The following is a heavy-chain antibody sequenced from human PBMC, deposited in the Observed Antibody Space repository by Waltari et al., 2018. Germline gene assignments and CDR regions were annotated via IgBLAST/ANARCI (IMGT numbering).Heavy chain of an antibody. Sequence: QVQLVQSGAEVTKPGASVKVSCKASGYIFTSYDIDWVRRATGQGLEWMGWMNPSSGNTGCAQKFQGRVTMTRNTSISTAYMELSSLRSEDTAVYYCARTPSIGFDYWGQGTLVTVSS. CDR1: GYIFTSYD. D-gene: IGHD2-21*01. CDR3: ARTPSIGFDY. CDR2: MNPSSGNT. V-gene: IGHV1-8*01. J-gene: IGHJ4*02.